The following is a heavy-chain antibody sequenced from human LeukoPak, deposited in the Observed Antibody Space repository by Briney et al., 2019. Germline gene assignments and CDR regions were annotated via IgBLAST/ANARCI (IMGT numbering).Heavy chain of an antibody. V-gene: IGHV4-34*01. J-gene: IGHJ5*02. D-gene: IGHD4-11*01. CDR2: INHSGST. Sequence: SETLSLTCAVYGGSFSGYYWSWIRQPPGKGLEWLGEINHSGSTNYNPSLKSRVTISVDTSKNQFSLKLSSVTAADTAVYYCARGVPTVTTRNWFDPWGQGTLVTVSS. CDR3: ARGVPTVTTRNWFDP. CDR1: GGSFSGYY.